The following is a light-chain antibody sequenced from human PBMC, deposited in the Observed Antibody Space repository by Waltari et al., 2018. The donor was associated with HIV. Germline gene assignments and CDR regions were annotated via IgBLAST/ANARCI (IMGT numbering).Light chain of an antibody. J-gene: IGLJ2*01. CDR3: SSYASSSTLV. V-gene: IGLV2-14*03. CDR1: SSDVGGFNS. CDR2: DVT. Sequence: QSALTPPASVSGSPGQSITFSCTGTSSDVGGFNSVSWYQQHPGKAPKLMIYDVTSRPSGVSNRFSGSKSGNTASLTISGLQAEDEADYYCSSYASSSTLVFGGGTKLTVL.